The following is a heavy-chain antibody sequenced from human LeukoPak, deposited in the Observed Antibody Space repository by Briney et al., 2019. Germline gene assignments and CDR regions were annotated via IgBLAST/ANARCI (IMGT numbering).Heavy chain of an antibody. V-gene: IGHV4-38-2*02. CDR1: GYSISSGYL. J-gene: IGHJ4*02. D-gene: IGHD3-10*01. CDR2: IDGSGSS. Sequence: SETLSLTCTVSGYSISSGYLWGWIRQPPGKGLEWIGSIDGSGSSYYNPSLKSRVTISVDTSRNQFSLKMTSVTAADTAVYYCARGGLWFGEFLSYFDYWGQGTLVTVSS. CDR3: ARGGLWFGEFLSYFDY.